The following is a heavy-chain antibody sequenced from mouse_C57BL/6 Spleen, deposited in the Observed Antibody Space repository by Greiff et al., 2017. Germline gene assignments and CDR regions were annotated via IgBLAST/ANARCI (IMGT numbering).Heavy chain of an antibody. CDR3: ARTYYSNHYAMDY. D-gene: IGHD2-5*01. V-gene: IGHV1-9*01. CDR2: ILSGSGST. CDR1: GYTFTGYW. Sequence: QVQLQQSGAELMKPGASVKLSCKATGYTFTGYWLEWVKQRPGNGLEWIGEILSGSGSTNYNEKFKGKATFTADTSSNTAYMQHSSLTTEDSAINYCARTYYSNHYAMDYWGQGTSVTVSS. J-gene: IGHJ4*01.